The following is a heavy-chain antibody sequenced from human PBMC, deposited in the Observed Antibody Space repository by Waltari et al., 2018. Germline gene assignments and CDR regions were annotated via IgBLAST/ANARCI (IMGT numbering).Heavy chain of an antibody. CDR2: IRSKANSYAT. CDR3: TRSITTGGLDY. V-gene: IGHV3-73*02. D-gene: IGHD3-22*01. Sequence: EVQLVESGGGLVQPGGSLKLSCAASGFTFSGTALHWAPQASGKGLEWVGRIRSKANSYATAYAASVKGRFTISRDDSKNTAYLQMNSLKTEDTAVYYCTRSITTGGLDYWGQGTLVTVSS. J-gene: IGHJ4*02. CDR1: GFTFSGTA.